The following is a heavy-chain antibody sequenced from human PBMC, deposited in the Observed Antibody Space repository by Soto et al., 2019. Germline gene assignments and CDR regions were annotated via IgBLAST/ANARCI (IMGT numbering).Heavy chain of an antibody. CDR3: ARAQGDIVVVPADMVYYYYGMDV. J-gene: IGHJ6*02. V-gene: IGHV1-69*13. CDR2: IIPIFGTA. D-gene: IGHD2-2*01. CDR1: GGTFSSYA. Sequence: ASVKVSCKASGGTFSSYAISWVRQAPGQGLEWMGGIIPIFGTANYAQKFQGRVTITADESTSTAYMELSSLRSEDTAVYYCARAQGDIVVVPADMVYYYYGMDVWGQGTTVTVSS.